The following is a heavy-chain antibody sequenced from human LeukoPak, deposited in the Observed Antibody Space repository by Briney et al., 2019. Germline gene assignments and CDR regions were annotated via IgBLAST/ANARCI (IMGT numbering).Heavy chain of an antibody. Sequence: ASVKVSCKASGYTFTGYYMHWVRQAPGQGLEWMGWINPNSGGTNYAQKFQGRVTMTRDTSISTAYMELSRLRSDDTAVYYCARVSHYDDAFDIWGQGTMVTVSS. J-gene: IGHJ3*02. D-gene: IGHD3-22*01. CDR3: ARVSHYDDAFDI. V-gene: IGHV1-2*02. CDR2: INPNSGGT. CDR1: GYTFTGYY.